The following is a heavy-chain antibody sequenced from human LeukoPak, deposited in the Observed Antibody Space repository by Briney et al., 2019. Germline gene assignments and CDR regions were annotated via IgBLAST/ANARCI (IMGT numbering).Heavy chain of an antibody. CDR3: TKCHTGGSCYAEFDP. V-gene: IGHV3-15*01. D-gene: IGHD2-15*01. Sequence: PGGSLRLSCAASGFTFSDAWMSWVRQAPGKGLEWVGRIKSNSDGGTTDYGAPVKGRFTISRDDSENTLYLQMSSLKIEDTAVYYCTKCHTGGSCYAEFDPWGQGTLITVSS. J-gene: IGHJ5*02. CDR1: GFTFSDAW. CDR2: IKSNSDGGTT.